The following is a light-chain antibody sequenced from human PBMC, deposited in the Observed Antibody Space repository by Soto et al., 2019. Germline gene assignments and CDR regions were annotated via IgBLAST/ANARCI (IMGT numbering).Light chain of an antibody. Sequence: EVVLTRSPATLSLSPGERATLSCRASQSVISYLAWYQQKPGQAPRLLIYDTSSRATGIPARFSGSGSGTDFTLTISSLEPEDFAVYYCQQRYSWPPLTFGGGTRVDIK. CDR2: DTS. CDR1: QSVISY. CDR3: QQRYSWPPLT. V-gene: IGKV3-11*01. J-gene: IGKJ4*01.